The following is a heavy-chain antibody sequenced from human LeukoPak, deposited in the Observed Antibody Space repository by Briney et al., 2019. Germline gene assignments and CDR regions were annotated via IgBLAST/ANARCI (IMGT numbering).Heavy chain of an antibody. Sequence: SVKVSCKASGGTFSSYAISWVRQAPGQGLEWMGGIIPIFGTANYTQKFQGRVTITADESTSTAYMELSSLRSEDTAVYYCARADYGDSYFDYWGQGTLVTVSS. CDR1: GGTFSSYA. CDR2: IIPIFGTA. J-gene: IGHJ4*02. D-gene: IGHD4-17*01. V-gene: IGHV1-69*13. CDR3: ARADYGDSYFDY.